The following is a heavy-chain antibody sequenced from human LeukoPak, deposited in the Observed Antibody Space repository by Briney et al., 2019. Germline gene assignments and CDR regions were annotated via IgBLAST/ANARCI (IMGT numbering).Heavy chain of an antibody. CDR1: GFTFRSYA. CDR3: ARVFWFGELFY. V-gene: IGHV3-23*01. D-gene: IGHD3-10*01. Sequence: GGSLRLSCAASGFTFRSYAMSGVRRAPGKGWEWVSAISGSGGSTYYADSMKGRFTISRDNAKNSLYLQMNSLRAEDTAIYYCARVFWFGELFYWGQGTLVTVSS. CDR2: ISGSGGST. J-gene: IGHJ4*02.